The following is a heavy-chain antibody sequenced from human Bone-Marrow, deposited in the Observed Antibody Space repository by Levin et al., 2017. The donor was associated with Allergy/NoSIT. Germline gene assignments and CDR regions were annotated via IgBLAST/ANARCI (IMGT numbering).Heavy chain of an antibody. D-gene: IGHD6-6*01. CDR2: INHSGST. Sequence: PSETLSLTCAVYGGSFSGYYWSWIRQPPGKGLEWIGEINHSGSTNYNPSLKSRVTISVDTSKNQFSLKLSSVTAADTAVYYCARVNAARRPYYYYGMDVWGQGTTVTVSS. J-gene: IGHJ6*02. CDR1: GGSFSGYY. CDR3: ARVNAARRPYYYYGMDV. V-gene: IGHV4-34*01.